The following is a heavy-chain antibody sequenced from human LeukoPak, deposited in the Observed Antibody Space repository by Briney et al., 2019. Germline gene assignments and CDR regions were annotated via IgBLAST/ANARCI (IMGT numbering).Heavy chain of an antibody. CDR2: VSNDWDII. CDR3: AKGGEQRTFRCGMDS. V-gene: IGHV3-30*04. D-gene: IGHD1/OR15-1a*01. J-gene: IGHJ4*02. Sequence: GGSLRLSRAASGFTFSAYYMHWVRQAPGKGLEWVALVSNDWDIIYYGASVRGRFTISRDNPENTLYLQMNSLRGDDTAVYYCAKGGEQRTFRCGMDSWGQGTLVTVSS. CDR1: GFTFSAYY.